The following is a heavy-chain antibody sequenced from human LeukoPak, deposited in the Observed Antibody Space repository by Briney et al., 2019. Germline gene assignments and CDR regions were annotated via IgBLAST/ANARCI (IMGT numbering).Heavy chain of an antibody. J-gene: IGHJ4*02. CDR1: GYTFTGYY. CDR2: INPNSGGT. D-gene: IGHD2-2*01. V-gene: IGHV1-2*02. CDR3: ARETYIVVVPAEFSYYFDY. Sequence: GASVKVSCKASGYTFTGYYMHWVRQAPGQGLEWMRWINPNSGGTNYAQKFQGRVTMTRDTSISTAYMELSRLRSDDTAVYYCARETYIVVVPAEFSYYFDYWGQGTLVTVSS.